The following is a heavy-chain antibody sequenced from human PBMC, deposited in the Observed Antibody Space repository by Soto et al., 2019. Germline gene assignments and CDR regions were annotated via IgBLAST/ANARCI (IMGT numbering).Heavy chain of an antibody. CDR1: GGTFSSYA. CDR2: IIPIFGTA. J-gene: IGHJ4*02. Sequence: QVQLVQSGAEVKKPGSSVKVSCKASGGTFSSYAISWVRQAPGQGLEWMGGIIPIFGTANYAQKFQGRVTVTADESTSKACMELGSLRSEDTAVYYCARDLGPYGYGPVWGQGTLVTVSS. CDR3: ARDLGPYGYGPV. V-gene: IGHV1-69*12. D-gene: IGHD5-18*01.